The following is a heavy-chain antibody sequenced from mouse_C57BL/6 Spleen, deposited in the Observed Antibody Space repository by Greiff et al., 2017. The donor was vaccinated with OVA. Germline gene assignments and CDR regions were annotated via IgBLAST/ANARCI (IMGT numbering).Heavy chain of an antibody. J-gene: IGHJ2*01. Sequence: QVQLQQSGAELVRPGTSVKVSCKASGYAFTNYLIEWVKQRPGQGLEWIGVINPGSGGTNYNEKFKGKATLTADKSSSTAYMQLSSLTSEDSAVYFCARAPSLDYWGQGTTLTVSS. CDR3: ARAPSLDY. CDR1: GYAFTNYL. CDR2: INPGSGGT. V-gene: IGHV1-54*01.